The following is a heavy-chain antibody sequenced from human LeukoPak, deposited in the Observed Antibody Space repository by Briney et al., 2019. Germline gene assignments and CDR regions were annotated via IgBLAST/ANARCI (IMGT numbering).Heavy chain of an antibody. CDR1: GFTFSNYA. CDR2: IYGSDDKT. D-gene: IGHD2-15*01. CDR3: AKTQGYYDA. V-gene: IGHV3-23*01. Sequence: GGSLRLSCVASGFTFSNYAMSWVRQAPGKGLELVSGIYGSDDKTVYGDAVKGRSTISRDNSKNTLYLQMNSLRADDTAVYYCAKTQGYYDAWGQGALVTVSS. J-gene: IGHJ5*02.